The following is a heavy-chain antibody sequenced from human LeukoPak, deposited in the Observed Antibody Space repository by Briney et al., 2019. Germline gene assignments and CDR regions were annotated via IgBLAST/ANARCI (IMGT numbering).Heavy chain of an antibody. CDR3: XXXXAAAGTVYYYYYMDV. Sequence: GGSLRLSCAASGFTFSSYAMSWVRQAPGKGLEWVSAISGSGGSTYYADSVKGRFTISRDNSKNTLYLQMNSLRAEDTAVYYXXXXXAAAGTVYYYYYMDVWGKGTTVTVSS. J-gene: IGHJ6*03. CDR2: ISGSGGST. V-gene: IGHV3-23*01. D-gene: IGHD6-13*01. CDR1: GFTFSSYA.